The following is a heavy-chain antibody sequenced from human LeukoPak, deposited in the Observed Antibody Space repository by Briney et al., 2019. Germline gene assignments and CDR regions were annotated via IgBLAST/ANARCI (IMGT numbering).Heavy chain of an antibody. V-gene: IGHV4-34*01. D-gene: IGHD3-10*01. Sequence: PSETLSLTCAVYGGSFSGYYWSWIRQPPGKGLEWIGEINHSGSTNYNPSLKSRVTISVDTSKNQFSLKLSSVTAADTAVYYCARDGRGLDYWGQGTLVTVLS. CDR2: INHSGST. CDR1: GGSFSGYY. CDR3: ARDGRGLDY. J-gene: IGHJ4*02.